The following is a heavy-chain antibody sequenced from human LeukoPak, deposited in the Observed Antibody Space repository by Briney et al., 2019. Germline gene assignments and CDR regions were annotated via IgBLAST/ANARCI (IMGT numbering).Heavy chain of an antibody. CDR1: GFTFSSYE. Sequence: GGSLRLSCAASGFTFSSYEMNWVRQASGKGLVWISRINTDGSVTDYADSVKGRFTISRDNAKNTLYLQMSSLITEDTALYYCTRSFGGSGDYWGQGTLVTVSS. CDR2: INTDGSVT. J-gene: IGHJ4*02. D-gene: IGHD4-23*01. CDR3: TRSFGGSGDY. V-gene: IGHV3-74*01.